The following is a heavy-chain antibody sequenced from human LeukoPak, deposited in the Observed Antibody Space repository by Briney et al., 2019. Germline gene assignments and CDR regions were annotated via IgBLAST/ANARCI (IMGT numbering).Heavy chain of an antibody. J-gene: IGHJ4*02. CDR3: ARDYCSTTTCPDY. CDR1: GFTFSNYG. Sequence: GGSLRLSCAASGFTFSNYGMQWVRQAPGKGLEWLAVIWYDGSQKYYADSVKGRFTISREDSKNTLYLQMNSLRVEDTAMYYCARDYCSTTTCPDYWGQGTLVTVSS. CDR2: IWYDGSQK. D-gene: IGHD2-2*01. V-gene: IGHV3-33*01.